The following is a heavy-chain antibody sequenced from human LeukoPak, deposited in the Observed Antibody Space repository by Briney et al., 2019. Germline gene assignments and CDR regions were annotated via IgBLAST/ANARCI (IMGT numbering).Heavy chain of an antibody. D-gene: IGHD5-12*01. Sequence: GESLKISCKGSGYSFTSYWIGWVRQMPGKGLEWMGIIYPGDSDTRYSPSFEGQVTISADKSFSTAYLQWSSLKASDTAMYYCARSDGGYESSGLFFDYWGQGTLVTVSS. CDR3: ARSDGGYESSGLFFDY. CDR2: IYPGDSDT. V-gene: IGHV5-51*01. J-gene: IGHJ4*02. CDR1: GYSFTSYW.